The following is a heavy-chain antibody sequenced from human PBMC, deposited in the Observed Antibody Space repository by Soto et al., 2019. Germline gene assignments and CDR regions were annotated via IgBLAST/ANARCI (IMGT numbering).Heavy chain of an antibody. CDR2: ISGSGGST. D-gene: IGHD3-10*01. CDR1: GFTFSSYA. CDR3: ATRHYGSGSYYYYYYYYMDV. Sequence: EVQLLESGGGLVQPGGSLRLSCAASGFTFSSYAMSWVRQAPGKGLEWVSAISGSGGSTYYADSVKGRFTISRDNSKNPLYLQMNSLRAEDTAVYYCATRHYGSGSYYYYYYYYMDVWGKGTTVTVSS. J-gene: IGHJ6*03. V-gene: IGHV3-23*01.